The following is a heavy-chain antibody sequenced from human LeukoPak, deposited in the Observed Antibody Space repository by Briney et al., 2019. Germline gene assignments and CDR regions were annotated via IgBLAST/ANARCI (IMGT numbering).Heavy chain of an antibody. D-gene: IGHD3-22*01. CDR1: GYTFTSYG. CDR2: ISAYNGNT. Sequence: ASVKVSCKASGYTFTSYGISWVRQAPGQGLEWMGWISAYNGNTNYAQKLQGRVTMTTDTSTSTAYMELRSLRSDDTAVYYCARAPHCYDSSGLWAFDIWGQGTMVTVSS. V-gene: IGHV1-18*01. J-gene: IGHJ3*02. CDR3: ARAPHCYDSSGLWAFDI.